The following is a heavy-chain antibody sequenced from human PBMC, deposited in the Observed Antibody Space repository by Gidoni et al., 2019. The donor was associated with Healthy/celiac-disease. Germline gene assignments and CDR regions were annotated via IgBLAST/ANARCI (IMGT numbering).Heavy chain of an antibody. CDR3: ASHPAVAGTPFSY. CDR2: IYYSGST. CDR1: GGSISSSSYY. D-gene: IGHD6-19*01. Sequence: QLQLQESGPGLVKPSETLSLTCTVSGGSISSSSYYWGWIRQPPGKGLAWIGSIYYSGSTYYNPSLKSRVTISVDTSKNQFSLKLSSVTAADTAVYYCASHPAVAGTPFSYWGQGTLVTVSS. J-gene: IGHJ4*02. V-gene: IGHV4-39*01.